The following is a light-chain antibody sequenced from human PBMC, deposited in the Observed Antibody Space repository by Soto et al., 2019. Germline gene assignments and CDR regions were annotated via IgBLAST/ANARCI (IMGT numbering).Light chain of an antibody. Sequence: DIQMTQSPSTLSASVGDTVTVTCRASQSVSGWLAWYQQKPGEAPKLLISETFNLETGVPSRFSGSGSGTEFTLTIRGLQPDDVATYYCQKYEDLPRTFGQGTRLEIK. CDR2: ETF. J-gene: IGKJ5*01. CDR1: QSVSGW. CDR3: QKYEDLPRT. V-gene: IGKV1-5*01.